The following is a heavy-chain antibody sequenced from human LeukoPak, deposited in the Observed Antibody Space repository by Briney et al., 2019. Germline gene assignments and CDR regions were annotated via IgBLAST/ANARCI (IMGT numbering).Heavy chain of an antibody. Sequence: GGSLRLSCAASGFTFSSYSMNWVRQAPGEGLDWVGRIASKTDGGATDYAAPVKGRFTISRDDSKNTLNLQMNSLKTEDTAVYYCTTGIRGDWGQGTLVTVSS. J-gene: IGHJ4*02. CDR1: GFTFSSYS. CDR2: IASKTDGGAT. D-gene: IGHD3-10*01. CDR3: TTGIRGD. V-gene: IGHV3-15*04.